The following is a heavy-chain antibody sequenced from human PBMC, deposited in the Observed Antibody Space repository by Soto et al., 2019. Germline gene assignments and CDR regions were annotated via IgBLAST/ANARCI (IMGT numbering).Heavy chain of an antibody. V-gene: IGHV1-18*01. D-gene: IGHD6-19*01. CDR1: GYTFSSYG. Sequence: QVQLVQSGAEVKKPGASVKVSCKASGYTFSSYGISWVRQAPGQGLEWMGWISAHKGNVKYAQKLQGRVTLTTDTSTGTAYMDLRSLRSDDTAVYYCARDLGGWSTGWFDPWSQGTLVTVSS. J-gene: IGHJ5*02. CDR2: ISAHKGNV. CDR3: ARDLGGWSTGWFDP.